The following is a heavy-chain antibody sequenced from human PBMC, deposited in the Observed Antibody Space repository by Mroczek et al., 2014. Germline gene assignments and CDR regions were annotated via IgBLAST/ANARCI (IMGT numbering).Heavy chain of an antibody. Sequence: QVQLQQWGPGLVKPSETLSLTCTVSGGSISSYYWSWIRQPPGKGLEWIGYIYYSGSTNYNPSLKSRVTISVDTSKNQFSLKLSSVTAADTAVYYCARVGDYYDSSGYYLRGVYAFDIWGQGTMVTVSS. V-gene: IGHV4-59*01. CDR3: ARVGDYYDSSGYYLRGVYAFDI. CDR1: GGSISSYY. D-gene: IGHD3-22*01. CDR2: IYYSGST. J-gene: IGHJ3*02.